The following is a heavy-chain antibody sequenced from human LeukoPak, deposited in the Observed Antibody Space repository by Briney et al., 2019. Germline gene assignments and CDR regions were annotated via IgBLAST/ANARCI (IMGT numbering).Heavy chain of an antibody. CDR2: IYTSGST. V-gene: IGHV4-4*07. Sequence: PSETLSLTCTVSGGSISSYYWSWIRQPAGKGLEWIGRIYTSGSTNYNPSLKSRVTMSVDTSENQFSLKLSSVTAADTAVYYCARSHCSGGSCYKYYFDYWGQGTLVTVSS. CDR1: GGSISSYY. D-gene: IGHD2-15*01. J-gene: IGHJ4*02. CDR3: ARSHCSGGSCYKYYFDY.